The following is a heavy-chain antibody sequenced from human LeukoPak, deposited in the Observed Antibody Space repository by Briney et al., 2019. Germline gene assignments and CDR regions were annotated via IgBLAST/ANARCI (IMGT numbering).Heavy chain of an antibody. D-gene: IGHD1-7*01. Sequence: ASVKVSCKASGYSFTSYGITWVRQAPGQGLEWLGWISASNGNTNYAQKLQGRVTMTSDTSTTTAYMDLRSLTPDDTAFYYCARYPLSYTGNWHYFFDYWGQGTLLTVSS. V-gene: IGHV1-18*01. CDR2: ISASNGNT. CDR3: ARYPLSYTGNWHYFFDY. J-gene: IGHJ4*02. CDR1: GYSFTSYG.